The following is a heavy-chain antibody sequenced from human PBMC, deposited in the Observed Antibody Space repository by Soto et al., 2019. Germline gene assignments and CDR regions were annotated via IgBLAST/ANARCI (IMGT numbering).Heavy chain of an antibody. D-gene: IGHD3-3*01. CDR3: ARHYDFWSGYFYY. CDR2: IYYSGST. Sequence: SETLSLTCTVSGGSISSYYWSWIRQPPGKGLEWIGYIYYSGSTNYNPSLKSRVTISVDTSKNQFSLKLSSVTAADTAVYYCARHYDFWSGYFYYWGQGTLVTVSS. CDR1: GGSISSYY. J-gene: IGHJ4*02. V-gene: IGHV4-59*08.